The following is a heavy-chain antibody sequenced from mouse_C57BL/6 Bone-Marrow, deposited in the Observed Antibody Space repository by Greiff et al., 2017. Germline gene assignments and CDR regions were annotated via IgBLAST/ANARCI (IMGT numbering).Heavy chain of an antibody. Sequence: QVQLQQSGPGLVQPSQSLSITCTVSGFSLTSYGVHWVRQSPGKGLEWLGVIWSGGSTDYTAAFISRLSISKYNSKSQVFFKMNSLQVDDKDIYYCARDVRSSNQFAYWGQGTLVTVAA. V-gene: IGHV2-2*01. D-gene: IGHD2-5*01. J-gene: IGHJ3*01. CDR1: GFSLTSYG. CDR2: IWSGGST. CDR3: ARDVRSSNQFAY.